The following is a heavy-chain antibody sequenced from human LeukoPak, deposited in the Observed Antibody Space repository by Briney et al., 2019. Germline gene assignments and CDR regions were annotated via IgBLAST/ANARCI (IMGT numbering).Heavy chain of an antibody. CDR2: ITSRSTT. CDR1: GFIFSHYG. V-gene: IGHV3-23*01. D-gene: IGHD1-1*01. J-gene: IGHJ4*02. CDR3: VKDGTRARFED. Sequence: GGSLRLSCAASGFIFSHYGMNWVRQAPGKGLEWVSGITSRSTTYYADSVKGRFTISRDNSKNMVWLQINSPTSEDTATYYCVKDGTRARFEDWGPGTPVTASS.